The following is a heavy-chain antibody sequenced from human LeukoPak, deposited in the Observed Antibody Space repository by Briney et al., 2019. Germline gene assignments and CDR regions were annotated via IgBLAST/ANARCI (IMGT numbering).Heavy chain of an antibody. CDR3: ARPRYRGFDH. D-gene: IGHD3-10*01. CDR1: GFTFSDFA. V-gene: IGHV3-7*01. CDR2: TKQDGTE. Sequence: GGSLRLSCEVSGFTFSDFAMSWVRQAPGKGLEWVASTKQDGTEYYVDSVRGRFTTSRDNAKNSLFLQMKSLRVEDTAVYYCARPRYRGFDHWGQGALVAVSS. J-gene: IGHJ4*02.